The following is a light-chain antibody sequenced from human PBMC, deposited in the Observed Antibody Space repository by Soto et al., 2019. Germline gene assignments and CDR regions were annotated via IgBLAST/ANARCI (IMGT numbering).Light chain of an antibody. CDR3: SSYTSRCPLV. CDR1: SSDVGSYNY. CDR2: EVS. Sequence: QAAGIRPPSVCGSLWQAVTILCTGTSSDVGSYNYVSWYQQHPGKAPKLMIYEVSNRPSGVSNRFSGSKSGNTASLTISGLQAEDEADYYCSSYTSRCPLVFGTGTKVTAL. J-gene: IGLJ1*01. V-gene: IGLV2-14*01.